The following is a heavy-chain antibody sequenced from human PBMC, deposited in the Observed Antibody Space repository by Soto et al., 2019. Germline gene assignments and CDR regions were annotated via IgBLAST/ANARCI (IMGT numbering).Heavy chain of an antibody. CDR2: IIPIFGTA. D-gene: IGHD6-6*01. Sequence: QVQLVQSGAEVKKPGTSVKVSCKASGGTFSSYAISWVRQTPGQGLEWMGGIIPIFGTANYAQKFQGRVTTIADESTRTAYMELSSLRSEDTAFYYCARVAQSIYYYGMDVWGQGTAVTVSS. CDR3: ARVAQSIYYYGMDV. V-gene: IGHV1-69*01. CDR1: GGTFSSYA. J-gene: IGHJ6*02.